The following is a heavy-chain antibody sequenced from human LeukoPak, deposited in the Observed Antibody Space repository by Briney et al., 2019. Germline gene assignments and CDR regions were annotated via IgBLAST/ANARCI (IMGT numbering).Heavy chain of an antibody. V-gene: IGHV1-18*01. D-gene: IGHD3-10*01. J-gene: IGHJ4*02. CDR3: ARGSALLWFGAQYYFDY. Sequence: ASVKVSCKASGYTFTSYGISWVRQAPGQGLEWMGWISAYNGNTNYAQKLQGRVTMTTDTSTSTAYMELRSLRSDDTAVYYCARGSALLWFGAQYYFDYWGQGTLVTVSS. CDR2: ISAYNGNT. CDR1: GYTFTSYG.